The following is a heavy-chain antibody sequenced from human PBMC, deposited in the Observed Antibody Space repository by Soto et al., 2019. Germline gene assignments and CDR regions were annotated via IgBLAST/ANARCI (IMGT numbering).Heavy chain of an antibody. J-gene: IGHJ5*02. V-gene: IGHV4-59*08. CDR2: VSYSGST. Sequence: PSETLCLTCSLSGGAIGGYYWSRIRQPPGKALEWIGYVSYSGSTDYHPSLKSRVSISIDTSKNQFSLKMISVTAADTAVYYCARHGSDSGWFFFDPWGQGALVTVSS. CDR1: GGAIGGYY. CDR3: ARHGSDSGWFFFDP. D-gene: IGHD6-19*01.